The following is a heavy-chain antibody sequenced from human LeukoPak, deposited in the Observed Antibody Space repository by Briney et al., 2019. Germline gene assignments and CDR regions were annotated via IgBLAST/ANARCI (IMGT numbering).Heavy chain of an antibody. CDR3: ARHLSVVGATDDAFDI. Sequence: KPSETLSLTCTVSGGSISSSSYYWGWIRQPPGKGLKWIESIYYSGSTYYNPSLKSRVTISVDTSKNQFSLKLSSVTAADTAVYYCARHLSVVGATDDAFDIWGQGTMVTVSS. J-gene: IGHJ3*02. CDR1: GGSISSSSYY. V-gene: IGHV4-39*01. D-gene: IGHD1-26*01. CDR2: IYYSGST.